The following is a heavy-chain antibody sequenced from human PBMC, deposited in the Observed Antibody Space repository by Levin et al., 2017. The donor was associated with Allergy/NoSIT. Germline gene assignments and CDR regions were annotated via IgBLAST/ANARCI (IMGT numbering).Heavy chain of an antibody. J-gene: IGHJ6*02. CDR1: GYTFTSYY. V-gene: IGHV1-46*01. CDR2: INPSGGDT. D-gene: IGHD6-13*01. Sequence: PGGSLRLSCKASGYTFTSYYIHCVRQAPGQGLEWMGMINPSGGDTTYRQKFQGRVTMTRDTSTSTVNMEVSGLTFEDTAVYYCGRAQYSSNHYGGYYYGLDVWGQGTTVTVSS. CDR3: GRAQYSSNHYGGYYYGLDV.